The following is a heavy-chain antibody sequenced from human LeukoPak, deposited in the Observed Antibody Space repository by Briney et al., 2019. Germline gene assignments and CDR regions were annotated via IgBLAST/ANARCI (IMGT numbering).Heavy chain of an antibody. Sequence: GGSLRLSCAASGFTLSDCWMNWVRQAPGKGLEWVANINLHGSVKLHVDSVEGRFTISRDNAKNSLFLQMTSLKVEDTAVYYCAAWGLYNYWGQGTLVTVSS. V-gene: IGHV3-7*01. CDR2: INLHGSVK. CDR1: GFTLSDCW. D-gene: IGHD7-27*01. J-gene: IGHJ4*02. CDR3: AAWGLYNY.